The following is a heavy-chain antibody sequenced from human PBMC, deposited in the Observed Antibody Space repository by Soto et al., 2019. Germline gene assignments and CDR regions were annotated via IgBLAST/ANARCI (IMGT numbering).Heavy chain of an antibody. Sequence: GGSLRLSCAASGFTFNIYAMSWVRQAPGKGLEWVSGISVSGGSTYYADSVKGRFTISRDNSKNTLYLQMNSLRVEDTAVYYCAKENKHCSDGTCYFLGSKDYWGQGTLVTVSS. CDR3: AKENKHCSDGTCYFLGSKDY. CDR1: GFTFNIYA. J-gene: IGHJ4*02. V-gene: IGHV3-23*01. CDR2: ISVSGGST. D-gene: IGHD2-15*01.